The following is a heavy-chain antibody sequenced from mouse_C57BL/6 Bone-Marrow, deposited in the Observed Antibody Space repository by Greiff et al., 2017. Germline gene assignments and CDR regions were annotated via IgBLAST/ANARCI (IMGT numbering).Heavy chain of an antibody. CDR3: ASEKPPYYYGSTHYYYD. V-gene: IGHV5-4*01. CDR2: ISDGGSYT. J-gene: IGHJ2*01. Sequence: EVQLVESGGGLVKPGGSLKLSCAASGFTFSSYALSWVRQTPEKRLEWVATISDGGSYTYYPDNVKGRFTISRDNAKNNLYLLMNHLKSEDTAMYNCASEKPPYYYGSTHYYYDWGQGTTLTFSS. CDR1: GFTFSSYA. D-gene: IGHD1-1*01.